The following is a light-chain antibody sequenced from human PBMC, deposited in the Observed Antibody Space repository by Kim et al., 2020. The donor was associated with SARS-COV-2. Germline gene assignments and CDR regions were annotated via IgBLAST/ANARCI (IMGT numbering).Light chain of an antibody. V-gene: IGKV3-20*01. CDR1: QSVSSSY. CDR3: QQYGSSPPIT. Sequence: PGERSTRSCRASQSVSSSYLAWYQQKPGQAPRLLIYGASSRATGIPDRFSGSGSGTDFTLTISRLEPEDFAVYYCQQYGSSPPITFGQGTRLEIK. CDR2: GAS. J-gene: IGKJ5*01.